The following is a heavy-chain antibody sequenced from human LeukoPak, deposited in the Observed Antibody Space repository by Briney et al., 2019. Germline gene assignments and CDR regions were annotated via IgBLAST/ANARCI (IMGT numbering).Heavy chain of an antibody. CDR3: ARGMITIFPFDY. V-gene: IGHV1-18*04. D-gene: IGHD3-3*01. J-gene: IGHJ4*02. CDR2: ISAYNGNT. Sequence: GASVKVSCKASGYTFTGYYMHWVRQAPGQGLEWMGWISAYNGNTNYAQKFQGRVTLTRDTSTSTAYMELRSLRSDDTAVYYCARGMITIFPFDYWGQGTLVTVSS. CDR1: GYTFTGYY.